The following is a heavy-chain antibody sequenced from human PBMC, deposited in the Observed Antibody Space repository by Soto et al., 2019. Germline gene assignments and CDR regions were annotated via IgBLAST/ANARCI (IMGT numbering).Heavy chain of an antibody. D-gene: IGHD3-9*01. Sequence: SETLSLTCTVSGGSISSSSYYWGWIRQPPGKGLEWIGSIYYSGSTYYNPSLKSRVTISVDTSKNQFSLKLSSVTAADTAVYYCARLPFPPIFATAGAFDIWGQGTMVTVSS. J-gene: IGHJ3*02. CDR3: ARLPFPPIFATAGAFDI. CDR1: GGSISSSSYY. V-gene: IGHV4-39*01. CDR2: IYYSGST.